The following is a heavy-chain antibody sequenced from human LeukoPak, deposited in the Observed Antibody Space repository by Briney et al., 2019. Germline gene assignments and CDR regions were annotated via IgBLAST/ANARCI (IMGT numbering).Heavy chain of an antibody. CDR3: ARDPYSNFWFDP. D-gene: IGHD4-11*01. J-gene: IGHJ5*02. V-gene: IGHV1-2*02. Sequence: ASVKVSCKASGHTFTGYYMHWVRQAPGQGLEWMGWINPNSGGTNYAQKFQGRVTMTRDTSISTAYMELSRLRSDDTAVYYCARDPYSNFWFDPWGQGTLVTVSS. CDR2: INPNSGGT. CDR1: GHTFTGYY.